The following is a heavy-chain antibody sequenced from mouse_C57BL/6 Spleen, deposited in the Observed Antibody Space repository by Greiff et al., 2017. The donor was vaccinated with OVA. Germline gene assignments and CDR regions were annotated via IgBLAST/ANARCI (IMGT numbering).Heavy chain of an antibody. CDR3: ARRGSGPMDY. CDR1: GFTFSSYG. V-gene: IGHV5-6*01. D-gene: IGHD1-1*01. Sequence: EVHLVESGGDLVKPGGSLKLSCAASGFTFSSYGMSWVRQTPDKRLEWVATISSGGSYTYYPDSVKGRFTISRDNAKNTLYLQTSSLKSEDTAMYYCARRGSGPMDYWGQGTSVTVSS. CDR2: ISSGGSYT. J-gene: IGHJ4*01.